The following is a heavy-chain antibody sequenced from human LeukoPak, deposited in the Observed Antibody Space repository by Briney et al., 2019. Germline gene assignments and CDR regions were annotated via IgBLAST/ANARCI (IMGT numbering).Heavy chain of an antibody. CDR1: GYTFTSYG. CDR2: ISAYNGNT. Sequence: GASVKVSCKASGYTFTSYGISWVRQAPGQGLEWMGWISAYNGNTNYAQKLQGRVTMTTDTSTSTAYMELRSLRSDDTAVYYCARDPPDPYYYDSSGYFGHMQPHHDYWGQGTLVAVSS. D-gene: IGHD3-22*01. CDR3: ARDPPDPYYYDSSGYFGHMQPHHDY. J-gene: IGHJ4*02. V-gene: IGHV1-18*01.